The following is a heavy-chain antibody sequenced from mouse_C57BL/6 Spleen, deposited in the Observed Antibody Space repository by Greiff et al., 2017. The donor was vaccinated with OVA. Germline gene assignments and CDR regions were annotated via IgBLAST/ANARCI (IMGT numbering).Heavy chain of an antibody. CDR2: IDPETGGT. V-gene: IGHV1-15*01. CDR1: GYTFTDYE. Sequence: QVQLQQSGAELVRPGASVTLSCKASGYTFTDYEMHWVKQTPVHGLEWIGAIDPETGGTAYNQKFKGKAILTADKSSSTAYMELRSLTSEDSAVYYCTRRLTTVVATRTLDYWGQGTTLTVSS. D-gene: IGHD1-1*01. J-gene: IGHJ2*01. CDR3: TRRLTTVVATRTLDY.